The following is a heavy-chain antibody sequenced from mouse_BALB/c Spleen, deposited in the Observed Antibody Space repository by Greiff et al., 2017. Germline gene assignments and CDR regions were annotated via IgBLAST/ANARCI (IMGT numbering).Heavy chain of an antibody. Sequence: EVMLVESGGGLVKPGGSLKLSCAASGFTFSSYTMSWVRQTPEKRLEWVATISSGGSYTYYPDSVKGRFTISRDNAKNTLYLQMSSLKSEDTAMYYCTRDGSYAMDYWGQGTSVTVSS. V-gene: IGHV5-6-4*01. CDR1: GFTFSSYT. CDR3: TRDGSYAMDY. CDR2: ISSGGSYT. J-gene: IGHJ4*01.